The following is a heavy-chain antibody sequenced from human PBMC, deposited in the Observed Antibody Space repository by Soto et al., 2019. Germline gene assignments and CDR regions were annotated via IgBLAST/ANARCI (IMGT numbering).Heavy chain of an antibody. CDR3: ARGHIVVVVADTGFDY. V-gene: IGHV1-18*01. J-gene: IGHJ4*02. CDR2: ISAYNGNT. D-gene: IGHD2-15*01. CDR1: GYTFASYG. Sequence: ALVKVSCKASGYTFASYGISWVRQAPGQGLEWMGWISAYNGNTNYAQKLQGRVTMTTDTSTSTAYMELRSLRSDDTAVYYCARGHIVVVVADTGFDYWGQGTLVTAPQ.